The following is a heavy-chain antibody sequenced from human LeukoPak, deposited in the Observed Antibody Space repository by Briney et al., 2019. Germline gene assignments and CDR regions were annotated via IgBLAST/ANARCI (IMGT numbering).Heavy chain of an antibody. D-gene: IGHD6-13*01. Sequence: SETLSLTCAVYGGSFSGYYWSWIRQPPGKGLEWIGEINHSGSTNYNPSLKSRVTISVDTSKNQLSLKLSSVTAADTAMYYCARVGSSSWYFSLDYWGQGTLVTVSS. CDR1: GGSFSGYY. J-gene: IGHJ4*02. V-gene: IGHV4-34*01. CDR3: ARVGSSSWYFSLDY. CDR2: INHSGST.